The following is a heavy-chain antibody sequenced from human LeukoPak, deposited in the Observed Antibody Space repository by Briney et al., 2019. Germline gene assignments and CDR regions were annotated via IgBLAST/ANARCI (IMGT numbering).Heavy chain of an antibody. V-gene: IGHV3-9*01. CDR3: AKGTLLKMATLTTDFDY. CDR1: GFTFVDYA. J-gene: IGHJ4*02. D-gene: IGHD5-24*01. Sequence: GGSLRLSCAASGFTFVDYAMHWVRQAPGRGLEWVSGISWYSGSIGYADSVKGRFTISRDNAKNSLYLQMNSLRAEDTALYYCAKGTLLKMATLTTDFDYWGQGTLVTVSS. CDR2: ISWYSGSI.